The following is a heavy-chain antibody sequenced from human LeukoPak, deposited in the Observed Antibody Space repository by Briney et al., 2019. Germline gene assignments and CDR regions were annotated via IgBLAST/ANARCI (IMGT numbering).Heavy chain of an antibody. CDR1: GGSISTYY. CDR3: ARSEWESRADI. Sequence: SETLSLTCTVSGGSISTYYWSWIRQPPGKGLEWIGYIYYSGSTNYNPSLKSRVTISVDTSKNQFSLKLSSVTAADTAVYYCARSEWESRADIWGQGTMVTVSS. J-gene: IGHJ3*02. CDR2: IYYSGST. D-gene: IGHD1-26*01. V-gene: IGHV4-59*08.